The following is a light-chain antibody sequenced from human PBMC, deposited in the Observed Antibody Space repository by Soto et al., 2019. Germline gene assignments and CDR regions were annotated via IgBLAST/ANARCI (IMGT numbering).Light chain of an antibody. CDR2: GAS. CDR3: QQYGSSPNP. CDR1: QSVSSSY. V-gene: IGKV3-20*01. Sequence: EIVLTQSPGTLSLSPGERATLSCRASQSVSSSYLAWYQQKPGQAPRLLIYGASSRATGIPDRFSGSGSGTDFTVNISRLEPDDFPVFYCQQYGSSPNPFGQGTKLEIK. J-gene: IGKJ2*01.